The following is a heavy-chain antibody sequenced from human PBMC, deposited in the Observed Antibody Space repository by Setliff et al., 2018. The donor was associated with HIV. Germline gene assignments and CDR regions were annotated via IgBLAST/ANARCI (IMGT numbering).Heavy chain of an antibody. V-gene: IGHV1-18*01. J-gene: IGHJ3*02. Sequence: ASVKVSCKTSDYTFTNYGIYWVRQAPGQGLEWMGWISNYNGNTNYAQKFHGRVTMTTDTSTRAAYMEMRGLTYDDTAVYYCARASGGNSVENGFDIWGQGTMVTVSS. CDR2: ISNYNGNT. CDR3: ARASGGNSVENGFDI. CDR1: DYTFTNYG. D-gene: IGHD1-26*01.